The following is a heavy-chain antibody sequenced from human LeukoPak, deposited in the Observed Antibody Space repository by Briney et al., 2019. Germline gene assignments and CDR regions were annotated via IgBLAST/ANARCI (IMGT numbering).Heavy chain of an antibody. CDR1: GFTFSSYW. D-gene: IGHD1-26*01. V-gene: IGHV3-74*01. J-gene: IGHJ3*02. Sequence: PGGSLRLSCAASGFTFSSYWMHWVRQAPGKGLVWVSRINSDGSSTSYAAPVKGRFTISRDDSKNTLYLQMNSLKTEDTAVYYCTTAEWELLPNYDAFDIWGQGTMVTVSS. CDR3: TTAEWELLPNYDAFDI. CDR2: INSDGSST.